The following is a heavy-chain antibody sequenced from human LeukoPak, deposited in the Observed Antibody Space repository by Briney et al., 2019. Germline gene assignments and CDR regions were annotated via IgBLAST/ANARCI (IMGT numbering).Heavy chain of an antibody. V-gene: IGHV3-23*01. CDR1: GFTFSSYS. Sequence: GGSLRLSCAASGFTFSSYSMNWVRQAPGKGLEWVSAISGSGGSTYYADSVKGRFTISRDNSKNTLYLQMNSLRAEDTAVYYCAKERRIAVALFDYWGQGTLVTVSS. CDR3: AKERRIAVALFDY. J-gene: IGHJ4*02. D-gene: IGHD6-19*01. CDR2: ISGSGGST.